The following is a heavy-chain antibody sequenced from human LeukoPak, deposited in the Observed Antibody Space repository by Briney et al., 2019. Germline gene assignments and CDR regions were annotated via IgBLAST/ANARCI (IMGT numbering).Heavy chain of an antibody. CDR1: GGSISSGDKY. J-gene: IGHJ4*02. D-gene: IGHD2-21*02. CDR3: ARVTRWAGLDF. CDR2: IYYSGST. V-gene: IGHV4-30-4*01. Sequence: SETLSLTCYVSGGSISSGDKYWSWIRQPPGKGLEWIGYIYYSGSTYYNPSLKSRLTISVDTSENQFSLHLTSVTAADTAVYFCARVTRWAGLDFWGQGTLVTVSS.